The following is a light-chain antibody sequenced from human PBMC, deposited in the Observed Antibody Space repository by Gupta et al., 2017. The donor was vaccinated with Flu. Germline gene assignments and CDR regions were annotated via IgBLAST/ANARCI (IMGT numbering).Light chain of an antibody. J-gene: IGKJ3*01. CDR2: AAS. Sequence: RESQGISSWLAWYQQKPGKAPKFLIFAASSLQTGVPSRFSGSGSGTDFTLTISSLQPEDFATYYCQQANSFPFTFGHGTKVDVK. CDR3: QQANSFPFT. CDR1: QGISSW. V-gene: IGKV1D-12*01.